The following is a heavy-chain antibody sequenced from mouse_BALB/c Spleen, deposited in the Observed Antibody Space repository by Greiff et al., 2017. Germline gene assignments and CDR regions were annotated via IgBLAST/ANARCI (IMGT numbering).Heavy chain of an antibody. J-gene: IGHJ4*01. CDR3: ARVDYGNYYAMDY. CDR1: GDSITSGY. CDR2: ISYSGST. Sequence: EVKLQESGPSLVKPSQTLSLTCSVTGDSITSGYWNWIRKFPGNKLEYMGYISYSGSTYYNPSLKSRISITRDTSKNQYYLRLNSVTTEDTATYYCARVDYGNYYAMDYWGQGTSVTVSS. D-gene: IGHD2-1*01. V-gene: IGHV3-8*02.